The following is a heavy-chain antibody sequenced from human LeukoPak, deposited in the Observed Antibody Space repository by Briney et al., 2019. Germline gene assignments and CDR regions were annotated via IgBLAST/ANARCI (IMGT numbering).Heavy chain of an antibody. Sequence: SVKFSCKASGGTFSSYAISWVRQAPGQGLEWMGGIIPIFGTANYAQKFQGRVTVTRDTSTSTVHMELSGLRSEDTAVYYCARDQEAFDYWGQGTLVTVSS. CDR2: IIPIFGTA. CDR1: GGTFSSYA. CDR3: ARDQEAFDY. J-gene: IGHJ4*02. V-gene: IGHV1-69*05.